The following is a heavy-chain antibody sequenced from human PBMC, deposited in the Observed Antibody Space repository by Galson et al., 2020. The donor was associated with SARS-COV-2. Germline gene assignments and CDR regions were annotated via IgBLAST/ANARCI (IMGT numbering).Heavy chain of an antibody. Sequence: SLTCTVSGGSIKSYYWSWTRQPPGKGLEWLGYIYYTGGTNYNPSLKSRVTISIDVSKNQFSLNLTSVTAADSATYYCASAIGSYMDVWGQGTTVTVSS. CDR1: GGSIKSYY. V-gene: IGHV4-59*01. CDR2: IYYTGGT. CDR3: ASAIGSYMDV. D-gene: IGHD3-10*01. J-gene: IGHJ6*03.